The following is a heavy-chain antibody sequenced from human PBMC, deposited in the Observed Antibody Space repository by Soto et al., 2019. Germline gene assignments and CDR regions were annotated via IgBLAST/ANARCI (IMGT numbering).Heavy chain of an antibody. CDR1: GFTFSSYS. J-gene: IGHJ4*02. CDR3: ARVPYGGSYWREFDY. V-gene: IGHV3-21*01. Sequence: GGSLRLSCAASGFTFSSYSMNWVRQAPGKGLEWVSSIFISSSYIYYADSVKGRFTISRDNAKNSLYLQMNSLRADDTAVYYCARVPYGGSYWREFDYWGQVTLVTVSS. CDR2: IFISSSYI. D-gene: IGHD1-26*01.